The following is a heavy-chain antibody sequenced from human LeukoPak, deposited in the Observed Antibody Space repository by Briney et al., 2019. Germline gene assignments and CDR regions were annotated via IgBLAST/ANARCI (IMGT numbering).Heavy chain of an antibody. J-gene: IGHJ5*02. CDR1: GGSFSGYY. CDR3: ARGVKDYDFWSGSLRNWFDP. Sequence: PSETLSLTCAVYGGSFSGYYWSWIRQPPGKGLEWIGEINHSGSTNYNPSLKSRVTISVDTSENQFSLKLSSVTAADTAVYYCARGVKDYDFWSGSLRNWFDPWGQGTLVTVSS. CDR2: INHSGST. V-gene: IGHV4-34*01. D-gene: IGHD3-3*01.